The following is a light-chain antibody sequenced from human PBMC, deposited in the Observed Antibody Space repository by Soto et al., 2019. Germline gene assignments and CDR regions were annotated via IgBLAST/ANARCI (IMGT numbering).Light chain of an antibody. V-gene: IGKV3-11*01. CDR2: DAS. J-gene: IGKJ4*01. CDR1: QSISSV. CDR3: QQRSTWPLT. Sequence: EIVLTQSPATVSLSPGERATLSCRASQSISSVLAWYQQRPGQPPRLLIYDASNSATGIPARFSGSGTGKDFKLTITSLEPEDFAVYYLQQRSTWPLTFGGGTKVEIK.